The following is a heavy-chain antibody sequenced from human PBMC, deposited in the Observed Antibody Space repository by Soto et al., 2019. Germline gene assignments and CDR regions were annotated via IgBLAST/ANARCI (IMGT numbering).Heavy chain of an antibody. J-gene: IGHJ4*02. CDR1: GGTFSSYT. V-gene: IGHV1-69*02. CDR3: ASWEVDSYGRRPDDY. CDR2: IIPILGIA. D-gene: IGHD5-18*01. Sequence: QVQLVQSGAEVKKPGSSVKVSCKASGGTFSSYTISWVRQAPGQGLEWMGRIIPILGIANYAQKFQGRVTITADKSTSTAYMELSSLRSEDTAVYYCASWEVDSYGRRPDDYWGQGTLVTVSS.